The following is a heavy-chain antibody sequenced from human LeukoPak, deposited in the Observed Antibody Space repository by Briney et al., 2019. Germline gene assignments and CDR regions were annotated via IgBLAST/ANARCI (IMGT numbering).Heavy chain of an antibody. Sequence: ASVKVSCKASGYTFTGYYMHWVRQAPGQGLEWIGWINPNSGGTNYAQKFQGRVTMTRDTSISTAYMELSRLRSDDTAVYYCARGKAIAAAGTPWFDPWGQGTLVTVSS. V-gene: IGHV1-2*02. J-gene: IGHJ5*02. CDR1: GYTFTGYY. CDR2: INPNSGGT. D-gene: IGHD6-13*01. CDR3: ARGKAIAAAGTPWFDP.